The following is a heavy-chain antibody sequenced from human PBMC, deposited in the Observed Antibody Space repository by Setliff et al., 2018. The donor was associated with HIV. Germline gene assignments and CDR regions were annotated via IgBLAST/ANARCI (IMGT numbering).Heavy chain of an antibody. Sequence: ASVKVSCKASGYTFTSYGISWVRQAPGQGLEWMGWISAYNGNTNYAQKLQGRVTMTTDTSTSTAYMELRSLRSDDTAVYYCARDFPNILTGYLDYFDYWGQGTLVTVSS. V-gene: IGHV1-18*01. D-gene: IGHD3-9*01. CDR3: ARDFPNILTGYLDYFDY. CDR1: GYTFTSYG. J-gene: IGHJ4*02. CDR2: ISAYNGNT.